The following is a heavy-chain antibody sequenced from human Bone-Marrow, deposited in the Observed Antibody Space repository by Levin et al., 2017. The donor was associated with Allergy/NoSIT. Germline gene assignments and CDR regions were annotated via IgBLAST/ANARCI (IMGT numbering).Heavy chain of an antibody. CDR3: ARVLQYYYYYMDV. CDR2: IYTSGNT. D-gene: IGHD5-24*01. J-gene: IGHJ6*03. CDR1: GVSITSGNYY. V-gene: IGHV4-61*09. Sequence: PSQTLSLTCTVSGVSITSGNYYWSWIRQPAGKGLEWIGHIYTSGNTNYNPSLKSRVTISVDTSKNQFSLKLRSVTAADTAVYYCARVLQYYYYYMDVWGKGTTVTGSS.